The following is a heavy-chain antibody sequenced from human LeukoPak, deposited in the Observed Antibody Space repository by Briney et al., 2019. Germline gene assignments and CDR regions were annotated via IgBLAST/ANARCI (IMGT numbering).Heavy chain of an antibody. D-gene: IGHD3-10*01. CDR2: TYYRSRWHF. Sequence: SQTLSLTCAISGDRVSTNSGAWNWIRQSPSRGLEWLGRTYYRSRWHFDYTASVNSRISINPDTSKNEFSLELKSVTADDTAVYYCARFEGGAPDYWGQGTLVTVSP. CDR3: ARFEGGAPDY. J-gene: IGHJ4*02. V-gene: IGHV6-1*01. CDR1: GDRVSTNSGA.